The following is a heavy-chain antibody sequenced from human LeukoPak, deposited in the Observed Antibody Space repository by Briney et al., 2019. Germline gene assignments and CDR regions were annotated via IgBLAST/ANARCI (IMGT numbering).Heavy chain of an antibody. CDR3: ARGVRGWNDDSYMDV. Sequence: GASVKVSCKASGYTFTSYDINWVRQATGQGLEWMGWMNPNSGNTGYAQKFQGRVTITRDTSISTAYMELSSLRSEDTAVYYCARGVRGWNDDSYMDVWGKGTTVTVSS. J-gene: IGHJ6*03. CDR1: GYTFTSYD. CDR2: MNPNSGNT. D-gene: IGHD1-1*01. V-gene: IGHV1-8*03.